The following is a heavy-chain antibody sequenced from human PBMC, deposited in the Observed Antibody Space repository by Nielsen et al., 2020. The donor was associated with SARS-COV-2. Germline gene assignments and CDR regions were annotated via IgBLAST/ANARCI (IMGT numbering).Heavy chain of an antibody. D-gene: IGHD6-19*01. CDR1: GFTFSSYA. Sequence: GESLKISCAASGFTFSSYAMHWVRQAPGKGLEWVAVISYDGSNKYYADSVKGRFTISRDNSKNTLYLQMNSLRAEDTAVYYCAASNSRYSSGWYRAGAFDIWGQGTMVTVSS. V-gene: IGHV3-30-3*01. CDR2: ISYDGSNK. CDR3: AASNSRYSSGWYRAGAFDI. J-gene: IGHJ3*02.